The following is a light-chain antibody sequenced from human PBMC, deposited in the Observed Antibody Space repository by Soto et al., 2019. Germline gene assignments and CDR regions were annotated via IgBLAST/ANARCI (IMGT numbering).Light chain of an antibody. CDR1: HSVSSN. CDR3: QQYGGSPRT. CDR2: GAS. V-gene: IGKV3-20*01. J-gene: IGKJ5*01. Sequence: EVVMTQSPATLSVSPVEIATLYFSASHSVSSNLAWYQQKPGQAPRLLIYGASSRATGIPDRFSGSGSGTDFTLTITRLEPEDFAVYYCQQYGGSPRTCGQGTRREIK.